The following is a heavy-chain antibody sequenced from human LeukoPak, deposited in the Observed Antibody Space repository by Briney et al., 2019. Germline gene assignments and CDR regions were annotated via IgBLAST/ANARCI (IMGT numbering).Heavy chain of an antibody. D-gene: IGHD3-9*01. J-gene: IGHJ6*02. Sequence: PGGSLRLSCAASGFTFNSYAMSWVRQAPGKGLEWVSGISGSDGSTYYADSVKGRFTISRDNSKNTLYVQMDSLRAEDTAIYYCAKNWYYGILTRDGMDVWGQGTTVTVSS. CDR2: ISGSDGST. V-gene: IGHV3-23*01. CDR1: GFTFNSYA. CDR3: AKNWYYGILTRDGMDV.